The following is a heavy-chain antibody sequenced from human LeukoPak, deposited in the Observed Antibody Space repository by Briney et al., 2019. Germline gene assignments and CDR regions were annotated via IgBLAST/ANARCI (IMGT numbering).Heavy chain of an antibody. D-gene: IGHD3-16*01. Sequence: GGSLRLSCAASGFTFSNYAMSWVRQAPGKGLEWVGRIKSKTDGGTTDYAAPVKGRFTISRDDSKNTLYLQMNSLKTEDTAVYYCTTEAFYGGFDCWGQGTLVTVSS. CDR3: TTEAFYGGFDC. CDR2: IKSKTDGGTT. V-gene: IGHV3-15*01. J-gene: IGHJ4*02. CDR1: GFTFSNYA.